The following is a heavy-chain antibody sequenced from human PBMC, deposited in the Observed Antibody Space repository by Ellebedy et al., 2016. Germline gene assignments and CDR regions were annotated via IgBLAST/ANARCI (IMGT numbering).Heavy chain of an antibody. Sequence: GGSLRLXCAVSGFSVSSNDMSWVRQAPGKGLELVSLIYGGGASYYADSVKGRLTIPRDNSKNTLYLQMSGLGAGDTALYYCVTRHNGAFDYWGQGTMVTVSS. CDR3: VTRHNGAFDY. CDR2: IYGGGAS. V-gene: IGHV3-53*01. D-gene: IGHD1-14*01. CDR1: GFSVSSND. J-gene: IGHJ3*01.